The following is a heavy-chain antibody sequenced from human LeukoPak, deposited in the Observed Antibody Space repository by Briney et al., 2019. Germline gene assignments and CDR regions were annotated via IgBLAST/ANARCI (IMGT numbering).Heavy chain of an antibody. J-gene: IGHJ4*02. CDR2: ISSRGSVI. D-gene: IGHD3-16*01. CDR3: ARDLGARGY. V-gene: IGHV3-21*01. Sequence: GGSLRLSCATSGFTFSDYTMNWVRQAPGKRLEWLSSISSRGSVIYYADSVKGRFTISRDNANNSLYLQMNSLRADGTAVYYCARDLGARGYWGRGILVTVSS. CDR1: GFTFSDYT.